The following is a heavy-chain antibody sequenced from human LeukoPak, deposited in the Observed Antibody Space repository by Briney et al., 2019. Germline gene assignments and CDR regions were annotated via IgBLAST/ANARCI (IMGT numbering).Heavy chain of an antibody. CDR1: GFTVSSNY. CDR3: AKAGGDSSGYYLYYYYYMDV. Sequence: TGGSLRLSCAASGFTVSSNYMSWVRQAPGKGLEWVSVIYSGGSTYYADSVKGRFTISRDNSKNTLYLQMNSLGAEDTAVYYCAKAGGDSSGYYLYYYYYMDVWGKGTAVTVSS. D-gene: IGHD3-22*01. CDR2: IYSGGST. V-gene: IGHV3-53*05. J-gene: IGHJ6*03.